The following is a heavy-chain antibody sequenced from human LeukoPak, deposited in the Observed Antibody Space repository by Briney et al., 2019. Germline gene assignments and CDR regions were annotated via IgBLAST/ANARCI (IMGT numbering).Heavy chain of an antibody. CDR1: GYTFTSYG. CDR2: ISAYNGNT. V-gene: IGHV1-18*01. D-gene: IGHD2-15*01. CDR3: ARGASSGGWDM. J-gene: IGHJ4*02. Sequence: ASVKVSCKASGYTFTSYGIRWVRQAAGQGLEWMGWISAYNGNTNYAQKLQGRVTMTTDTSTSPAYMELRSLRSDYTAVYYCARGASSGGWDMWGQGTLVTVSS.